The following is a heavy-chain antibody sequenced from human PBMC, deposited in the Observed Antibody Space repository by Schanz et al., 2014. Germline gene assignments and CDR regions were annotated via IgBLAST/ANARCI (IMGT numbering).Heavy chain of an antibody. J-gene: IGHJ3*02. CDR2: VSSSSSYT. D-gene: IGHD2-21*01. V-gene: IGHV3-21*05. CDR1: GFTFSTYA. Sequence: EVKLLESGGTLVRPGGSLRLSCAASGFTFSTYAMAWVRQAPGKGLEWVSYVSSSSSYTHYADSVKGRFTISRDNAKNSLYLQMNSLRAEDTAVYYCARDGYSVVVISPTESFDIWGQGTMVTVSP. CDR3: ARDGYSVVVISPTESFDI.